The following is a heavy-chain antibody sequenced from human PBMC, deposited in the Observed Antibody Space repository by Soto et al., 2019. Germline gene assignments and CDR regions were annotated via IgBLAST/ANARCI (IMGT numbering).Heavy chain of an antibody. D-gene: IGHD6-19*01. J-gene: IGHJ6*02. V-gene: IGHV3-30*18. Sequence: QVQLVESGGGVVQPGSSLRLSCAASGFTFSSYGMHWVRQAPGKGLEWVAVISYAGSNKYYAASVKGRFTISRDNSKNTLYMQMNSLRAEDTAVYYCAKDQQWLVRGPTDYGMDVWGQGTTVTVSS. CDR3: AKDQQWLVRGPTDYGMDV. CDR1: GFTFSSYG. CDR2: ISYAGSNK.